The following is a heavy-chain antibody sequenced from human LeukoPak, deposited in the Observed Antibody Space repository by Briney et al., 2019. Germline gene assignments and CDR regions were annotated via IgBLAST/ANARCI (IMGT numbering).Heavy chain of an antibody. CDR2: ISSSSSYI. CDR1: GFTFSSYS. D-gene: IGHD3-3*01. CDR3: AKDLIGVVIRPHVDFDY. J-gene: IGHJ4*02. V-gene: IGHV3-21*04. Sequence: SGGSLRLSCAASGFTFSSYSMNWVRQAPGKGLEWVSSISSSSSYIYYADSVKGRFTISRDNSKNTLYLQMNSLRAEDTAVYYCAKDLIGVVIRPHVDFDYWGQGTLVTVSS.